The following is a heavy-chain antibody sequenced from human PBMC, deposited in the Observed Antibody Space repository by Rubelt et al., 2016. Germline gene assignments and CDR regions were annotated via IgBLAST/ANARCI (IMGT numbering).Heavy chain of an antibody. D-gene: IGHD1-1*01. Sequence: QVQLVQSGAEVKKPGSSVKVSCKASGGTFSSYAISWVRQAPGQGLEWMGWINPNSGGTNYAQKFQGRVTMTRETSISTAYMELSRLRSDDTAVYYCARGLERRGDYWGQGTLVTVSS. CDR2: INPNSGGT. V-gene: IGHV1-2*02. J-gene: IGHJ4*02. CDR3: ARGLERRGDY. CDR1: GGTFSSYA.